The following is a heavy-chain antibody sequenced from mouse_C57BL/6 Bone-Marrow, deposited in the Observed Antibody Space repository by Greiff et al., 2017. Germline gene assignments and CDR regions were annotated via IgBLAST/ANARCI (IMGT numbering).Heavy chain of an antibody. CDR3: TFDGPYYAMDY. D-gene: IGHD2-3*01. CDR1: GFNIQDDY. CDR2: IDPENGDT. Sequence: VQLQQSGAELVRPGASVKLSCTASGFNIQDDYMHWVKQRPEQGLEWIGWIDPENGDTEYASKFQGQATITADTSSNTAYLQLSSLTSEDTAVYYCTFDGPYYAMDYWGQGTSVTVSS. V-gene: IGHV14-4*01. J-gene: IGHJ4*01.